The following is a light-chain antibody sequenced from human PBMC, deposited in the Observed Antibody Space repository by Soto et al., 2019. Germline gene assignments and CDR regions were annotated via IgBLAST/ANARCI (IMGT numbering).Light chain of an antibody. CDR3: QQYNNWPLST. Sequence: EIVMTQSPATLSVSPGERATISCRASQTVSSNLAWYQQKPGQVPRLLMYGASTRATGIPARFSGSGSGTEFTLTISSLQSEDFAVYYCQQYNNWPLSTFGQGTKV. CDR2: GAS. J-gene: IGKJ1*01. CDR1: QTVSSN. V-gene: IGKV3-15*01.